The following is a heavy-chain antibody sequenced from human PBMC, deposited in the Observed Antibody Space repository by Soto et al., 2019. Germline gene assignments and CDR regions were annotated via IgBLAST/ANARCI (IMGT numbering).Heavy chain of an antibody. D-gene: IGHD1-26*01. V-gene: IGHV1-8*01. Sequence: ASVKVSCKASGYLFTSSDINWVRQATGQGLEWMGWLNPTTGNTGYAQNFQGRVTMTTDTSTSTAYMGLRSLRSDDTAVYYCARMVGATGDDYWGQGTLVTVSS. CDR1: GYLFTSSD. CDR2: LNPTTGNT. J-gene: IGHJ4*02. CDR3: ARMVGATGDDY.